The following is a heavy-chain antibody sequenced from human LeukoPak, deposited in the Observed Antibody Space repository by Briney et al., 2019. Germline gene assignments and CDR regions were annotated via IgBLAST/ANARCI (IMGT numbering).Heavy chain of an antibody. D-gene: IGHD2-2*02. CDR2: ISGSGGST. CDR1: GFTFSSYA. J-gene: IGHJ4*02. V-gene: IGHV3-23*01. CDR3: ARGENLGYCSSTSCYTPSWFDY. Sequence: GGSLRLSCAASGFTFSSYAMSWVRQAPGKGLEWVSAISGSGGSTYYADSVKGRFTISRDNAKNSLYLQMNSLRAEDTAVYYCARGENLGYCSSTSCYTPSWFDYWGQGTLVTVSS.